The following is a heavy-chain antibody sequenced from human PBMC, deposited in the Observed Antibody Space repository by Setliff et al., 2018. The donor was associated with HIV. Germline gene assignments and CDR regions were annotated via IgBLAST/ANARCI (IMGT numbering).Heavy chain of an antibody. CDR2: ISSSSSSYT. V-gene: IGHV3-11*06. CDR1: GFTFSDYY. J-gene: IGHJ6*03. D-gene: IGHD3-22*01. Sequence: PGGSLRLSCAASGFTFSDYYMSWIRQAPGKGLEWVSYISSSSSSYTNYADSVKGRFTISRDNAKNSLYLQMNSLRAEDTAVYYCARVGGNYYDSSEPETYYVDVWGKGTTVTVSS. CDR3: ARVGGNYYDSSEPETYYVDV.